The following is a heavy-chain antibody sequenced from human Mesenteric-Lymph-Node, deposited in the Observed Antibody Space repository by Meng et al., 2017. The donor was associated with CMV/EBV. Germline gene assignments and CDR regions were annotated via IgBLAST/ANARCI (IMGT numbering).Heavy chain of an antibody. Sequence: KVPCKASGYTFTNYNITWVRQASGQGLEWMGWMNPNSGNTDYAQRFQGRVTFTRNTSINTAYMEMSSLRSEDTAVYYCGRGNFVPHNWGQGTLVTVSS. V-gene: IGHV1-8*03. D-gene: IGHD3-16*02. J-gene: IGHJ4*02. CDR3: GRGNFVPHN. CDR2: MNPNSGNT. CDR1: GYTFTNYN.